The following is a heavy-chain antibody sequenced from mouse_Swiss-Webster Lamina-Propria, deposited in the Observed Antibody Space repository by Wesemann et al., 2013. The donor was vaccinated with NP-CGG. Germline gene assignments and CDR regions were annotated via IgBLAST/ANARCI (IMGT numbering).Heavy chain of an antibody. Sequence: GGDLVKPGGSLKLSCAASGFTFSSYGMSWVRQTPDKRLEWVATISSGGSYTYYPDSVKGRFTISRDNAKNTLYLQMSSLKSEDTALYYCARYGSSYYFDYWGQGTTLTVSS. D-gene: IGHD1-1*01. V-gene: IGHV5-6*01. CDR2: ISSGGSYT. J-gene: IGHJ2*01. CDR3: ARYGSSYYFDY. CDR1: GFTFSSYG.